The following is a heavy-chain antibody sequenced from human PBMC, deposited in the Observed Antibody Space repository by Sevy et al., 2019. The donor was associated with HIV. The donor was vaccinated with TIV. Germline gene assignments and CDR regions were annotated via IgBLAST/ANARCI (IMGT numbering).Heavy chain of an antibody. D-gene: IGHD6-13*01. CDR3: GRVETYSSSWYWFDP. J-gene: IGHJ5*02. CDR2: MNPNSGNT. V-gene: IGHV1-8*01. CDR1: GYTFTSYD. Sequence: ASVKVSCKASGYTFTSYDINWVRQATGQGLEWMGWMNPNSGNTGYAQKFQGRVTMTRNTSISTAYMELSSLRSEDTAVYYCGRVETYSSSWYWFDPWGQGTLVTVSS.